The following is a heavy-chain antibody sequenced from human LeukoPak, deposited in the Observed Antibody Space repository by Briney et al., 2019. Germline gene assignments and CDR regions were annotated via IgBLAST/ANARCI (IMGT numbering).Heavy chain of an antibody. Sequence: ASVKVSCKASGYTFTSYDIKWVRQPTAQGLEWMGWMNPKSGNTGYAQKFQGRVTMTRNTSRSTAYMELSSLRSEDTAVYYCARPGIAAAGTMDYWGQGTLVTVSS. CDR2: MNPKSGNT. CDR1: GYTFTSYD. J-gene: IGHJ4*02. CDR3: ARPGIAAAGTMDY. V-gene: IGHV1-8*01. D-gene: IGHD6-13*01.